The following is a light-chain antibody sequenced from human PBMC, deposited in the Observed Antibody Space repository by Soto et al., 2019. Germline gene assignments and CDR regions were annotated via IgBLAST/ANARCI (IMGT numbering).Light chain of an antibody. V-gene: IGKV1-5*01. CDR2: DAS. J-gene: IGKJ3*01. Sequence: DIQMVQSPSTLSASVGDRVTITCRASQNIDSRLAWYQQKPGKAPKLLVYDASTLERGVTSTFSGSGSGTDFTLTISSLQPEDFATYYCQQYNSFSLFTFGPGTKVETK. CDR3: QQYNSFSLFT. CDR1: QNIDSR.